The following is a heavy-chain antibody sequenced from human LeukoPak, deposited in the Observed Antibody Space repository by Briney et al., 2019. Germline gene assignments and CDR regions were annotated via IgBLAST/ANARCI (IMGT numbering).Heavy chain of an antibody. D-gene: IGHD6-19*01. CDR3: ARFSSGWYSGDY. Sequence: SETLSLTCTVPGGSISSSSYYWGWIRQPPGKGLEWIGSIYYSGSTYYNPSLKSRVTTSVDTSKKQFSLKLSSVTAADTAVYYCARFSSGWYSGDYWGQGTLVTVSS. CDR1: GGSISSSSYY. J-gene: IGHJ4*02. CDR2: IYYSGST. V-gene: IGHV4-39*01.